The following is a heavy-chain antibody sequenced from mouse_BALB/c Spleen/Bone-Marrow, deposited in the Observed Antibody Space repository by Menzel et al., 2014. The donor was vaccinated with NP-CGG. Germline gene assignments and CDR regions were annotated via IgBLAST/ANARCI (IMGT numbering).Heavy chain of an antibody. CDR1: GFTFSSYG. J-gene: IGHJ2*01. V-gene: IGHV5-6*01. CDR3: ARQGYGYDGFDY. CDR2: ISSGGSYT. D-gene: IGHD2-2*01. Sequence: EVKLVESGGDLVKPGGSLKLSCAASGFTFSSYGMSWVRQTPDKRLEWVATISSGGSYTYYPGSVKGRFTISRDNAKNTLYLQMSSLKSEDTAMYYCARQGYGYDGFDYWGQGTTLTVSS.